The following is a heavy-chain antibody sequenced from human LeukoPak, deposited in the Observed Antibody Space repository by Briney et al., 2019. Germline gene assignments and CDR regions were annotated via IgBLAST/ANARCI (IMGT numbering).Heavy chain of an antibody. CDR2: IKEDGSET. CDR3: ARDDDGREDFDH. V-gene: IGHV3-7*01. CDR1: GFTFSSSW. J-gene: IGHJ4*02. Sequence: GGSLGLSCAASGFTFSSSWMSWVRQAPGKGLEWVANIKEDGSETYYVDSVKGRFTISRDNSKNTLYLQMNSLRPEDTAVYYCARDDDGREDFDHWGQGTLVTVSP. D-gene: IGHD1-26*01.